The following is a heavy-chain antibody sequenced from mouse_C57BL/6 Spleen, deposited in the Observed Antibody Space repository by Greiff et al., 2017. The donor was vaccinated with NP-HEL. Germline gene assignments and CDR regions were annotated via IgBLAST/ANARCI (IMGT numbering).Heavy chain of an antibody. V-gene: IGHV3-1*01. Sequence: ESGPGMVKPSQSLSLTCTVTGYSITSGYDWHWIRHFPGNKLEWMGYISYSGSTNYNPSLKSRISITHDTSKNHFFLKLNSVTTEDIATYYCARGDYYGSILFDYWGQGTTLTVSS. J-gene: IGHJ2*01. CDR2: ISYSGST. D-gene: IGHD1-1*01. CDR3: ARGDYYGSILFDY. CDR1: GYSITSGYD.